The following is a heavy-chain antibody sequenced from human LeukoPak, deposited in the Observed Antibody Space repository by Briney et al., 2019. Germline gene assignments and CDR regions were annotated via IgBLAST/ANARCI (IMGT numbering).Heavy chain of an antibody. CDR1: GFTISTNY. J-gene: IGHJ6*02. CDR3: ARGKTTLVGPSAYYYYGMDV. Sequence: PGGSLRLSCAASGFTISTNYMNWVRQAPGRGLEWVSVIYSGDSTYYADSVKGRFTISRDNSKNTLYLQMNSLRAEDTAVYYCARGKTTLVGPSAYYYYGMDVWGQGTTVTVSS. V-gene: IGHV3-66*01. D-gene: IGHD4-23*01. CDR2: IYSGDST.